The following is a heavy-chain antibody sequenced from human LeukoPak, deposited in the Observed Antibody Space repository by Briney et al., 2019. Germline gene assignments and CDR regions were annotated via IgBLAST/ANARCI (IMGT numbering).Heavy chain of an antibody. Sequence: SETLSLTCAVYGGSFSGYYWSWIRQPPGKGLEWIGEINHSGSAYYNPSLKSRVTISVDTSKNQFSLKLSSVTAADTAVYYCARGNWNDVVGYYFDYWGQGTLVTVSS. J-gene: IGHJ4*02. D-gene: IGHD1-1*01. CDR3: ARGNWNDVVGYYFDY. CDR2: INHSGSA. CDR1: GGSFSGYY. V-gene: IGHV4-34*01.